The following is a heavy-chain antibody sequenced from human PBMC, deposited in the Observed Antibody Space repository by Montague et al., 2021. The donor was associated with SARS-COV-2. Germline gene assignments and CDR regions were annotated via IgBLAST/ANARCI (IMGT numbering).Heavy chain of an antibody. V-gene: IGHV4-39*01. CDR3: HIFESYHCAMDV. Sequence: SETLSLTCSVSGGSVGISSYYWGWIRQPPGEGLEWIGSLYYGGNTHYNPSLKSRVTISADTANSQFFLRVTSVTAADTAVYYCHIFESYHCAMDVWGRGTTVIVS. CDR2: LYYGGNT. CDR1: GGSVGISSYY. J-gene: IGHJ6*02. D-gene: IGHD3-3*02.